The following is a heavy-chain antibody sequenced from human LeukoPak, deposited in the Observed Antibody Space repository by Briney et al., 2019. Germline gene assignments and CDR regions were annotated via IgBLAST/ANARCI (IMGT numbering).Heavy chain of an antibody. CDR2: INPNSGGT. V-gene: IGHV1-2*02. CDR3: ASGTCYGDYPRVYYYYYGMDV. D-gene: IGHD4-17*01. J-gene: IGHJ6*02. CDR1: GYTFTGYY. Sequence: ASVKVSCKASGYTFTGYYMHWVRQAPGQGLEWMGWINPNSGGTNYAQKLQGRVTMTRDTSISTAYMELSRLRSDDTAVYYCASGTCYGDYPRVYYYYYGMDVWGQGTTVTVSS.